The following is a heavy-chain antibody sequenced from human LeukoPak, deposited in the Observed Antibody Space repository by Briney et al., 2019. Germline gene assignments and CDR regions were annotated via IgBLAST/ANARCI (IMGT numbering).Heavy chain of an antibody. CDR2: IIPIFGTA. J-gene: IGHJ4*02. CDR1: GGTFSSYA. D-gene: IGHD5-18*01. Sequence: ASVKVSCKASGGTFSSYAISWVRQAPGQGLEWLGEIIPIFGTANYAQKFQGRVTITADESTSTAYMELSSLRSEDTAVYYCARVGDSYGFSYFDYWGQGTLVTVSS. V-gene: IGHV1-69*13. CDR3: ARVGDSYGFSYFDY.